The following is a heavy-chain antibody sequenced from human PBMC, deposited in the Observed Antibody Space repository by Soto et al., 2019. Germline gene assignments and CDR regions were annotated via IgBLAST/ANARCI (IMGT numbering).Heavy chain of an antibody. J-gene: IGHJ4*02. Sequence: QVQLVQSGAEVKKPGASVKVSCKASGYTFTSYAMHWVRQAPGQRLEWMGWINAGNGNTKYSQKFQGRVTITRDTSASTAYMEVSSLRSEDTAVYYCARDIVVVPAALDYWGQGTLVTVSS. V-gene: IGHV1-3*01. CDR1: GYTFTSYA. CDR3: ARDIVVVPAALDY. CDR2: INAGNGNT. D-gene: IGHD2-2*01.